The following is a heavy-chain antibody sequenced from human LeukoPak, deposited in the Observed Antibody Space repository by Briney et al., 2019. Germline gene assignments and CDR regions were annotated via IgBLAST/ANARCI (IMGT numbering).Heavy chain of an antibody. J-gene: IGHJ5*01. CDR1: GGSISGSRRY. CDR2: IRYIGTT. Sequence: SETLSLTCNVSGGSISGSRRYWGWVRQPPGGGLEWIGSIRYIGTTYYNPSLQSRLTISVDNSQNQFSLKLKSVTAADTSMSYCTRQLCWASDTGDSWGQATLVTVSA. V-gene: IGHV4-39*01. D-gene: IGHD2-21*01. CDR3: TRQLCWASDTGDS.